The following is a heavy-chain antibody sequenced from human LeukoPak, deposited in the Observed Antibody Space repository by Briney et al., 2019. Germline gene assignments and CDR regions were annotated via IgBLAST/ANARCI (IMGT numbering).Heavy chain of an antibody. CDR2: IYTSGST. D-gene: IGHD4-17*01. CDR1: GGSISSGSYY. CDR3: AREAVDYGDYGYYYYYMDV. V-gene: IGHV4-61*02. J-gene: IGHJ6*03. Sequence: SETLSLTCTVSGGSISSGSYYWSWIRQPAGKGLEWIGRIYTSGSTNYNPSLKSRVTISVDTSKNQFSLKLSSVTAADTAVYYCAREAVDYGDYGYYYYYMDVWGKGTTVTVS.